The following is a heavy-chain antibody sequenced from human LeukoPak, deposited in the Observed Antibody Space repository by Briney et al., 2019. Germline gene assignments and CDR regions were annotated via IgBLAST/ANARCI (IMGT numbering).Heavy chain of an antibody. CDR3: AKDRGVVRGVDY. CDR1: GFTFSSYG. D-gene: IGHD3-10*01. J-gene: IGHJ4*02. CDR2: IRYDGSNK. Sequence: PGRSLRLSCAASGFTFSSYGMHWVRQAPGKGLEWVAFIRYDGSNKYYADSVKGRFTISRDNSKNTLYLQMNSLRAEDTAVYYCAKDRGVVRGVDYWGQGTLVTVS. V-gene: IGHV3-30*02.